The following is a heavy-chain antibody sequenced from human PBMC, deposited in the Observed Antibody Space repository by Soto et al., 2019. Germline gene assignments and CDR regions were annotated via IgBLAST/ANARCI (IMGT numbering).Heavy chain of an antibody. V-gene: IGHV3-23*01. CDR2: IGGSNTDR. J-gene: IGHJ5*01. CDR3: AKDAVSYNGKWDWFDS. CDR1: RFIFSDYA. D-gene: IGHD1-26*01. Sequence: DVQLLQSGGGLVQQGGSLTLSCAASRFIFSDYAMNWVRQAPGKGLEWVSSIGGSNTDRYYADSVKGRFIISRDNSKNTMYLQMNSLRDDDPAVYYCAKDAVSYNGKWDWFDSWGQGTLVTVSS.